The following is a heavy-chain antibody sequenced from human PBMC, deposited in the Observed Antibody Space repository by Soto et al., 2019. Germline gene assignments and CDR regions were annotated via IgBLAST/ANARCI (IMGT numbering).Heavy chain of an antibody. D-gene: IGHD2-21*02. CDR1: GFTFSSYA. Sequence: GGSLRLSCAASGFTFSSYAMSWVRQAPGKGLEWVSAISGSGATTYYADSVKGRFTISRDNSKNTLYLQINSLRVEDTAVYYCAKEAAVVVLTAINWFDPWGQGTRVTVSS. J-gene: IGHJ5*02. CDR2: ISGSGATT. CDR3: AKEAAVVVLTAINWFDP. V-gene: IGHV3-23*01.